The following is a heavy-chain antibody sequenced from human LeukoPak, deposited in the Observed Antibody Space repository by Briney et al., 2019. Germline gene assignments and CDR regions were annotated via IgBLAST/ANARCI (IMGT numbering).Heavy chain of an antibody. CDR2: IYYSGST. V-gene: IGHV4-39*01. Sequence: SETLSLTCTVSGGSISSGSYYWGWIRQPPGKGLEWIGSIYYSGSTYYNPSLKSRVTISVDTSKNQFSLKLSSVTAADTAVYYCARQGIAAAGTGDWFDPWGQGTLVTVSS. CDR3: ARQGIAAAGTGDWFDP. D-gene: IGHD6-13*01. CDR1: GGSISSGSYY. J-gene: IGHJ5*02.